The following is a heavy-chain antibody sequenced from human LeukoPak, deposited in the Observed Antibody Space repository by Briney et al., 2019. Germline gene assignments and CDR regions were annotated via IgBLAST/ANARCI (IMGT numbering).Heavy chain of an antibody. CDR3: TGGFGHNWSPFEN. J-gene: IGHJ4*02. Sequence: PGGSLRLSRAVSGLTFRNYWMHWVRQAPGKGLVWVSRINGDGSDISYADSVKGRFTISRDNAKNTLSLQMNSLTDDDTALYYCTGGFGHNWSPFENWGQGTLVTVSS. CDR1: GLTFRNYW. CDR2: INGDGSDI. V-gene: IGHV3-74*01. D-gene: IGHD1-1*01.